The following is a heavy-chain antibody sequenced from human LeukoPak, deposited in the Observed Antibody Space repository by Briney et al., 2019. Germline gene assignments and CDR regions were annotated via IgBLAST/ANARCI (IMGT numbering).Heavy chain of an antibody. Sequence: ASVKVSCKASGYTFTGYYMHWVRQAPGQGLEWMGWINPNSGGTNYAQKFQGRVTMTRATSISTAYMELSRLRSDDTAVYYCARALGYCSGGSCYQWSYYFDYWGQGTLVTVSS. V-gene: IGHV1-2*02. D-gene: IGHD2-15*01. CDR3: ARALGYCSGGSCYQWSYYFDY. CDR2: INPNSGGT. J-gene: IGHJ4*02. CDR1: GYTFTGYY.